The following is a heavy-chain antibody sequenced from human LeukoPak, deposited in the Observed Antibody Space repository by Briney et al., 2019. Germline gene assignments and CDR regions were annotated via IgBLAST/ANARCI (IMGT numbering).Heavy chain of an antibody. V-gene: IGHV3-30-3*01. J-gene: IGHJ4*02. Sequence: GGSLRLSCAASGFTFSSYVMHWVRQAPGKGLEWVAPISYDGSNKYYADSVKGRFTISRDNSKNTLYLQMNTLRAEDTAVYYCARDNGSGTFFDYWGQGTLVTVSS. CDR3: ARDNGSGTFFDY. CDR2: ISYDGSNK. D-gene: IGHD3-10*01. CDR1: GFTFSSYV.